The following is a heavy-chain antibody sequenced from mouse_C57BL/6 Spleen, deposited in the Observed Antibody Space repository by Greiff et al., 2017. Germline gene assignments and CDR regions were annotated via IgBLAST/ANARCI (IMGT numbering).Heavy chain of an antibody. CDR2: ISSGSSTI. CDR3: ARGGFDY. J-gene: IGHJ2*01. CDR1: GFTFSDYG. Sequence: VHLVESGGGLVKPGGSLKLSCAASGFTFSDYGLHWVRQAPEKGLEWVAYISSGSSTIYYADTVKGRFPISRTNAKTTLFLQMTSLRVEAAAMYYCARGGFDYWGQGTTLTVSS. V-gene: IGHV5-17*01.